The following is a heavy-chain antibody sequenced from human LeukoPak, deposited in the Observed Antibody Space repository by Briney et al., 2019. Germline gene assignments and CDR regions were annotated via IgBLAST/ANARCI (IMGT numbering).Heavy chain of an antibody. CDR3: ARTPSIAARRGDFYYYYYMDV. CDR1: GGSISSYY. V-gene: IGHV4-59*01. Sequence: SETLSLTCTVSGGSISSYYWSWIRQPPGEGLEWIGYIYYSGSTNYNPSLKSRVTISVDTSKNQFSLKLSSVTAADTAVYYCARTPSIAARRGDFYYYYYMDVWGKGTTVTVSS. J-gene: IGHJ6*03. D-gene: IGHD6-6*01. CDR2: IYYSGST.